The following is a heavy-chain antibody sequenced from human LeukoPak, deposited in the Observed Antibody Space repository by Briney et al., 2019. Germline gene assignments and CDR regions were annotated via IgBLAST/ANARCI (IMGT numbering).Heavy chain of an antibody. V-gene: IGHV3-23*01. J-gene: IGHJ3*02. CDR1: GFTFSNYA. D-gene: IGHD4-17*01. Sequence: GGSLRLSCAASGFTFSNYAMNWVRQAPGRGLEGVSVISGSGDSTYHADSVKGRFTISRDNSKNTLYLQMNSLTVEDTAVYYCAKDTENGDYSHDAFDIWGQGTMVTVSS. CDR2: ISGSGDST. CDR3: AKDTENGDYSHDAFDI.